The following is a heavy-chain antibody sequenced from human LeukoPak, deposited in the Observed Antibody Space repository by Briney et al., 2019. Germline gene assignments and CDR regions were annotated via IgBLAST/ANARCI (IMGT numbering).Heavy chain of an antibody. D-gene: IGHD6-13*01. CDR3: ARHYSIAAVATGYYYYYYMDV. V-gene: IGHV5-51*01. J-gene: IGHJ6*03. CDR2: IYPGDSDT. Sequence: GESLKISCKGSGYSFTSYWIGWVRQMPGKGLEWMGIIYPGDSDTRYSPSFQGQVTISADKSISTAYLQWSSLKASDTAMYYCARHYSIAAVATGYYYYYYMDVWGKGTTVTVSS. CDR1: GYSFTSYW.